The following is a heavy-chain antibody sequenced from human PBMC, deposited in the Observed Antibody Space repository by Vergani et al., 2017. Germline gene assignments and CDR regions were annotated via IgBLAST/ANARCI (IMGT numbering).Heavy chain of an antibody. V-gene: IGHV1-8*01. Sequence: QVQLVQSGAEVKKPGASVKVSCKASGYTFTSYDINWVRQATGQGLEWMGWMNPNSGNTGYAQKFQGRVTMTRNTSISTAYMELSSLRSEDTAVYYCARRLGYCSSTSCFGWFDPWGQGTLVTVSS. D-gene: IGHD2-2*01. CDR2: MNPNSGNT. CDR3: ARRLGYCSSTSCFGWFDP. J-gene: IGHJ5*02. CDR1: GYTFTSYD.